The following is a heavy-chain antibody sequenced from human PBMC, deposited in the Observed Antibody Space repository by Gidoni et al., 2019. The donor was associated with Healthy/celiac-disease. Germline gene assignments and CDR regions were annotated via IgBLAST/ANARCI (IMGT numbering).Heavy chain of an antibody. J-gene: IGHJ6*02. CDR2: INHSGST. D-gene: IGHD5-18*01. CDR1: GGSFSGYY. V-gene: IGHV4-34*01. CDR3: ARTGGYSYGPHYYYYGMDV. Sequence: QVQLQQWGAGLLKPSETLSLTCAVYGGSFSGYYWGWIRQPPGKGLEWIGEINHSGSTNSNPSLKSRVTISVDTSKNQFSLKLSSVTAADTAVYYCARTGGYSYGPHYYYYGMDVWGQGTTVTVSS.